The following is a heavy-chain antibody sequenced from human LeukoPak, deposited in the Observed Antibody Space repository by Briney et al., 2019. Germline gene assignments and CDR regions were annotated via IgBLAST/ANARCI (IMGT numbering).Heavy chain of an antibody. J-gene: IGHJ4*02. V-gene: IGHV3-30*02. CDR3: ATDRGYYTSGSYYLDY. D-gene: IGHD3-10*01. CDR2: IRYDGSNK. Sequence: PGGSLRLSCAASGFTFSSYGMHWVRQAPGKGLEWVAFIRYDGSNKYYGDSVKGRFTISRDNSKNTLCLQMNSLRAEDTAVYYCATDRGYYTSGSYYLDYWGQGTLVTVSS. CDR1: GFTFSSYG.